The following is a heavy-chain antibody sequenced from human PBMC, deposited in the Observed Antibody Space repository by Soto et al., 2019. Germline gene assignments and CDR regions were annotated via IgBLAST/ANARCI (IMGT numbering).Heavy chain of an antibody. V-gene: IGHV1-18*01. CDR1: GYTFTSYG. CDR3: AGDWRDIVVVPAAITEWFDP. CDR2: ISAYNGNT. J-gene: IGHJ5*02. D-gene: IGHD2-2*01. Sequence: ASVKVSCKASGYTFTSYGISWVRQAPGQGLEWMGWISAYNGNTNYAQKLQGRVTMTTDTSTSTAYMELRSLRSDDTAVYYCAGDWRDIVVVPAAITEWFDPWGQGTLVTVSS.